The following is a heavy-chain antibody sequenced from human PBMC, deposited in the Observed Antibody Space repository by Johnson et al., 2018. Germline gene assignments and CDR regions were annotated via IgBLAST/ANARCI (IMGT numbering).Heavy chain of an antibody. V-gene: IGHV3-30*03. CDR3: ATALWSTAPPASWYVQH. J-gene: IGHJ1*01. Sequence: QVQLVQSGGGVVQXGRSLRLXCAASGFTFSSYGMHWVRQAPGKGLEWVAVISYDGSTKYYADSVKGRFTISRDNSKNTLYLQMNSLRAEDTAVYYSATALWSTAPPASWYVQHGGQGTLVTVSS. CDR2: ISYDGSTK. CDR1: GFTFSSYG. D-gene: IGHD3-3*01.